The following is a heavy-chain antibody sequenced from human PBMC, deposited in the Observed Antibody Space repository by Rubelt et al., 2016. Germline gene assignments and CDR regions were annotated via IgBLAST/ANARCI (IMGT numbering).Heavy chain of an antibody. CDR1: GFTFSSYG. CDR3: ARDGGRREAFDI. J-gene: IGHJ3*02. Sequence: QVQLVESGGGVVQPGGSLRLSCAASGFTFSSYGMHWVRQAPGKGLEWVAFIRYDGSNKYYADSVKGRFTISRDNSKNTLYLQMNSLRAEDTAVYYCARDGGRREAFDIWGQGTMVTVSS. D-gene: IGHD1-26*01. CDR2: IRYDGSNK. V-gene: IGHV3-30*02.